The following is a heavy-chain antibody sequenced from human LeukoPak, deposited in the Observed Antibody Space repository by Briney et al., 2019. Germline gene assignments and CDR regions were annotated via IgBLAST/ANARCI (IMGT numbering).Heavy chain of an antibody. J-gene: IGHJ4*02. CDR3: AKEGYYGSGSFPDY. V-gene: IGHV3-30*18. D-gene: IGHD3-10*01. CDR2: ISHDGSNK. Sequence: GGSLRLSCAASGFTFSSYAMHWVRQAPGKGLEWVAVISHDGSNKHYGDSVKGRFTISRDNPENTVYLQMNSLRVEDTAEYYCAKEGYYGSGSFPDYWGQGTLVTVSS. CDR1: GFTFSSYA.